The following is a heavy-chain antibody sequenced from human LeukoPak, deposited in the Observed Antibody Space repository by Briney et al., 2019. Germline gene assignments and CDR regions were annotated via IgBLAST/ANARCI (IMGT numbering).Heavy chain of an antibody. J-gene: IGHJ3*02. Sequence: GGSLRLACAASGFTFSSHAMTWVRQAPGKGREWGSAISGSGVNTYYADSVKGRLTIPRDKSKNTLYLQMSSLRAEDTAVYYCAKDYRYCTSTSCYGDDAFDIWGQGTMVTVSS. CDR2: ISGSGVNT. D-gene: IGHD2-2*01. CDR1: GFTFSSHA. V-gene: IGHV3-23*01. CDR3: AKDYRYCTSTSCYGDDAFDI.